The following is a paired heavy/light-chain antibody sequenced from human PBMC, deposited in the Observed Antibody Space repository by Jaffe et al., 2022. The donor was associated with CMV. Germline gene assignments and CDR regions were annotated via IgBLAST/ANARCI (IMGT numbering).Heavy chain of an antibody. CDR1: GFTFSDYY. CDR3: ARDRNSDYDFWSGYYPREYYYGMDV. V-gene: IGHV3-11*01. D-gene: IGHD3-3*01. CDR2: ISSSGSTI. Sequence: QVQLVESGGGLVKPGGSLRLSCAASGFTFSDYYMSWIRQAPGKGLEWVSYISSSGSTIYYADSVKGRFTISRDNAKNSLYLQMNSLRAEDTAVYYCARDRNSDYDFWSGYYPREYYYGMDVWGQGTTVTVSS. J-gene: IGHJ6*02.
Light chain of an antibody. CDR2: AAS. J-gene: IGKJ1*01. Sequence: DIQMTQSPSSLSASVGDRVTITCRASQSISSYLNWYQQKPGKAPKLLIYAASSLQSGVPSRFSGSGSGTDFTLTISSLQPEDFATYYCQQSYSTPRAFGQGTKVEIK. CDR3: QQSYSTPRA. CDR1: QSISSY. V-gene: IGKV1-39*01.